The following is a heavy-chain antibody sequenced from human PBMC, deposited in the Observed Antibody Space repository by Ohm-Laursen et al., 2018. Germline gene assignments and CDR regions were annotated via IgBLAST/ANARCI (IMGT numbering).Heavy chain of an antibody. CDR1: GFTFSTYP. CDR3: ARVRAVTGGYDY. CDR2: ADSGGSAT. D-gene: IGHD6-19*01. V-gene: IGHV3-74*01. J-gene: IGHJ4*02. Sequence: SLRLSCAASGFTFSTYPMHWVRQGPGKGVVWVSRADSGGSATSYADSVKGRFTISRDNAKNTLYLQMNSLRAEDTAVYYCARVRAVTGGYDYWGQGTLVTVSS.